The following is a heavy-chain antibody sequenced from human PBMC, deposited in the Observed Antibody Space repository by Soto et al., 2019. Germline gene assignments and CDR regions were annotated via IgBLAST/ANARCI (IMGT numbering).Heavy chain of an antibody. J-gene: IGHJ6*03. D-gene: IGHD2-8*01. CDR2: IWYDGSNK. Sequence: GGSLRLSCAASGFTFSSYGMHWVRQAPGKGLEWVAVIWYDGSNKYYADSVKGRFTISRDNSKNTLYLQMNSLRAEDTAVYYCARDFGLMVYAIVSYYYYMDVWGKGTTVTVSS. V-gene: IGHV3-33*01. CDR1: GFTFSSYG. CDR3: ARDFGLMVYAIVSYYYYMDV.